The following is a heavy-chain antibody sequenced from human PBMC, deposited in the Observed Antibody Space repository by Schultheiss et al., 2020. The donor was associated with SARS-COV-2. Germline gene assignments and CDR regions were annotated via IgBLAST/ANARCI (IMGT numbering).Heavy chain of an antibody. CDR1: GGSVSSGSYY. CDR2: IYYSGST. V-gene: IGHV4-39*01. J-gene: IGHJ4*02. Sequence: SETLSLTCTVSGGSVSSGSYYWGWIRQPPGKGLEWIGSIYYSGSTYYNPSLKSRVTISVDTSKNQFSLKLSSVTAADTAVYYCARHHCQRCQLGNWGQGTLVTVSS. CDR3: ARHHCQRCQLGN. D-gene: IGHD4/OR15-4a*01.